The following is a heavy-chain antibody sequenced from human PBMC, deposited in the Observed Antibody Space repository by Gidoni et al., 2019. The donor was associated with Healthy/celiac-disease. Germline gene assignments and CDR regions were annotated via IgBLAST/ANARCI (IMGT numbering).Heavy chain of an antibody. V-gene: IGHV3-30-3*01. Sequence: QVQLVESGGGVVQPGRSLRISCAASGFTFSSYAMHWVPQAPGKGLELVAVISYYGSNKYYADSVKGRFTISRDNSKNTLYLQMNSLRAEDTAVYYCARDGDYGGILDYWGQGTLVTVSS. J-gene: IGHJ4*02. D-gene: IGHD4-17*01. CDR2: ISYYGSNK. CDR3: ARDGDYGGILDY. CDR1: GFTFSSYA.